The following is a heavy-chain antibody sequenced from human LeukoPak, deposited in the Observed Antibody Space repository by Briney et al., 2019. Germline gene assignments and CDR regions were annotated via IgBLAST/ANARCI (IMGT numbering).Heavy chain of an antibody. J-gene: IGHJ6*02. CDR2: IWYDGSNE. V-gene: IGHV3-33*01. CDR1: GFTFSSYD. Sequence: PGRSLRLSCAASGFTFSSYDMHWVRQAPGKGLEWAAVIWYDGSNEYYGDSVKGRFIISRDNSKNTLYLQMNSLRAEDTAVYYCARDPYSSSWSYGMDVWGQGTTVTVSS. D-gene: IGHD6-13*01. CDR3: ARDPYSSSWSYGMDV.